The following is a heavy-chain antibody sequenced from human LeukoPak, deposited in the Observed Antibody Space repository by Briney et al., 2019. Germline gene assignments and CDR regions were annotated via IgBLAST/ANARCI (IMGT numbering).Heavy chain of an antibody. CDR2: INHSGLI. CDR1: GGSFSGYH. CDR3: ARGQRAFDV. V-gene: IGHV4-34*01. Sequence: PSETLSLTCDVYGGSFSGYHWSWTRQPPGKGLEWIGEINHSGLIYYNPSLKSRVIISADTSRIQFSLKLTSVTAADTAVYYCARGQRAFDVWGQGTMVTVSS. J-gene: IGHJ3*01.